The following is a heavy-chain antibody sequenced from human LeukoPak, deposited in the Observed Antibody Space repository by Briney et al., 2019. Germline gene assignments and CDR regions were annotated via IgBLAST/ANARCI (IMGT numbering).Heavy chain of an antibody. CDR1: GYSISSGYY. D-gene: IGHD2-2*01. J-gene: IGHJ5*02. CDR3: ARGSTSCCYGNWFDP. Sequence: SETLSLTCAVSGYSISSGYYWGWIRQPPGKGLEWIGSIYHSGSTYYNPSLKSRVTISVDTSKNQFSLKLSSVTAADTAVYYCARGSTSCCYGNWFDPWGQGTRVTVSS. CDR2: IYHSGST. V-gene: IGHV4-38-2*01.